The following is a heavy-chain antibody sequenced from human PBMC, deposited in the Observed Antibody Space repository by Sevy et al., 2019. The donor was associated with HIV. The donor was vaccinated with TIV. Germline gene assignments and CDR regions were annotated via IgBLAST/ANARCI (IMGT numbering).Heavy chain of an antibody. V-gene: IGHV3-49*03. CDR1: GFTFGDYA. Sequence: GGSLRLSCTASGFTFGDYAMSWFRQAPGKGLEWLGFIRNKAYGGTTEYAAFVKGRFTISRDDSKSIAYLQMNSLKTEDTAVHYCTRDEGDGYNSNWFDPWGQGTLVIVSS. D-gene: IGHD5-12*01. J-gene: IGHJ5*02. CDR3: TRDEGDGYNSNWFDP. CDR2: IRNKAYGGTT.